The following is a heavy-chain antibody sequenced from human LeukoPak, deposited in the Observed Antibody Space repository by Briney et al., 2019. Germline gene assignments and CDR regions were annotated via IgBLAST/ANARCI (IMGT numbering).Heavy chain of an antibody. CDR1: GGSFSGYY. D-gene: IGHD1-1*01. CDR2: INHSGST. CDR3: ARGTGTTVLYYYYGTDV. V-gene: IGHV4-34*01. J-gene: IGHJ6*04. Sequence: SETLSLTCAVYGGSFSGYYWSWIRQPPGKGLEWIGEINHSGSTNYNPSLKSRVTISVDTSKNQFSLKLSSVTAADTAVYYCARGTGTTVLYYYYGTDVWGKGTTVTVSS.